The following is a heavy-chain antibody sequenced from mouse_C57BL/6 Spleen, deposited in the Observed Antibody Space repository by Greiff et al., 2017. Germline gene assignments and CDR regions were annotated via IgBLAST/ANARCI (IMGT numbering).Heavy chain of an antibody. V-gene: IGHV10-1*01. CDR3: VRQDGHYAMDY. J-gene: IGHJ4*01. Sequence: EVQGVESGGGLVQPKGSLKLSCAASGFSFNTYAMNWVRQAPGKGFEWVARIRSKSNNYTTYYADSVKDRFTISRDDSESMLYLQMNNLKTEDTAMYYCVRQDGHYAMDYWGQGTSGTVSS. CDR1: GFSFNTYA. D-gene: IGHD2-3*01. CDR2: IRSKSNNYTT.